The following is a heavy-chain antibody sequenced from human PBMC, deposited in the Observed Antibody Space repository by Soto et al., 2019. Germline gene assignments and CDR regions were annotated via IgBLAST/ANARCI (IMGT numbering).Heavy chain of an antibody. D-gene: IGHD3-3*01. CDR3: ARGPPTYDFWSGYHRKPLDY. V-gene: IGHV4-34*01. CDR2: INHSGST. Sequence: SETLSLTCSVYGGSFSGYYWSWIRQPPGKGLEWIGEINHSGSTNYNPSLKSRVTISVDTSKNQFSLKLSSVTAADTAVYYCARGPPTYDFWSGYHRKPLDYWGQGTLVTVSS. J-gene: IGHJ4*02. CDR1: GGSFSGYY.